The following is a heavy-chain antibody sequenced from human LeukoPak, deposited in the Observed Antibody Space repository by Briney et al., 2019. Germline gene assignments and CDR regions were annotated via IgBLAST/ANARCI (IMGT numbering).Heavy chain of an antibody. CDR2: ISAYNGNT. CDR1: GYTFTSYG. CDR3: ARSRCSSTSCYGDLDY. Sequence: ASVKVSCKASGYTFTSYGISWVRQAPGQGLEWIGWISAYNGNTNYAQKLQGRVTMTTDTSTSTAYMELRSLRSDDTAVYYCARSRCSSTSCYGDLDYWGQGTLVTVSS. D-gene: IGHD2-2*01. V-gene: IGHV1-18*01. J-gene: IGHJ4*02.